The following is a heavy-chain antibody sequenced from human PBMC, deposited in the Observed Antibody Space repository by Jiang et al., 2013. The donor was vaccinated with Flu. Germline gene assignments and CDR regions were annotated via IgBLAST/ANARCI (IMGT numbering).Heavy chain of an antibody. CDR3: ARIILCGGDCYSGIDY. D-gene: IGHD2-21*02. CDR1: GGSINNNHYY. V-gene: IGHV4-39*01. J-gene: IGHJ4*02. CDR2: ISYSGST. Sequence: LLKPSETLSLTCTVSGGSINNNHYYWEWVRQPPGKGLEWIGSISYSGSTYYNPSLKSRVTISVDTSKNQFSLKLSSVTAADTAVYYCARIILCGGDCYSGIDYWGQGTLVTVSS.